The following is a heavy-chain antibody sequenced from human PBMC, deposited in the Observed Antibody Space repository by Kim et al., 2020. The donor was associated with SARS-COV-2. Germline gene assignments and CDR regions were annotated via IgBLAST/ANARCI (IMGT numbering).Heavy chain of an antibody. CDR3: ARDFHWLVDY. J-gene: IGHJ4*02. D-gene: IGHD6-19*01. CDR2: VSKDGRLT. Sequence: GGSLRLSCAASGFTFTDYAMHWVRQAPGKGLEWVAVVSKDGRLTAYADSLKGRFTISKDNSKNTLYLQIDSLGSDDTAVYYCARDFHWLVDYWGQGTLVTISS. CDR1: GFTFTDYA. V-gene: IGHV3-30*04.